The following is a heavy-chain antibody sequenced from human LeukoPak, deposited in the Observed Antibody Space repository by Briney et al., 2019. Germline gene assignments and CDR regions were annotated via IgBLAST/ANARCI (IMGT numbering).Heavy chain of an antibody. CDR1: GFTLSNYA. V-gene: IGHV3-48*04. CDR3: ARGPDGYNYPNYFDY. D-gene: IGHD5-24*01. CDR2: ISSSSSTI. Sequence: PGGSLRLSCAASGFTLSNYAMNWVRQAPGKGLEWVSYISSSSSTIYYADSVKGRFTISRDNAKNLLYLQMNSLRAEDTAVYYCARGPDGYNYPNYFDYWGQGTLVTVSS. J-gene: IGHJ4*02.